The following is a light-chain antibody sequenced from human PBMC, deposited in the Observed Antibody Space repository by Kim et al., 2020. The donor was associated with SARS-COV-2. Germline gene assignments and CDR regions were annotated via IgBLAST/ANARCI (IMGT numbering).Light chain of an antibody. CDR3: QQYNSYSWT. CDR1: QSITNW. CDR2: KAS. J-gene: IGKJ1*01. V-gene: IGKV1-5*03. Sequence: DIQMTQSPSTLSASVGDRVTITCRASQSITNWLAWYQQKPWTAPKLLIYKASTLENGVQSRFSGSGSGTEFTLTINSLQPDDFATYYCQQYNSYSWTFGQGTKVEMK.